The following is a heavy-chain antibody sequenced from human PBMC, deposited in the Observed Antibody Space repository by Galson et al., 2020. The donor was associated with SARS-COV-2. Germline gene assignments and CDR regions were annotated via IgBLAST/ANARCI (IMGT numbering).Heavy chain of an antibody. CDR3: ARDATSSGWYNWFDP. V-gene: IGHV4-39*07. CDR1: GGSIRSSNYY. Sequence: GSLRLSCIVSGGSIRSSNYYWGWIRQPPGKGLEWIGSIYNTGSTHYSPSLQSRVTISVDTSKNQFSLILSSVPAADTAMYYCARDATSSGWYNWFDPLGQGALVTVSS. D-gene: IGHD6-19*01. J-gene: IGHJ5*02. CDR2: IYNTGST.